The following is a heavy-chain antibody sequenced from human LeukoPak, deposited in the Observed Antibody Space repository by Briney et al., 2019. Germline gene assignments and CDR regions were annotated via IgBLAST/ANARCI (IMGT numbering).Heavy chain of an antibody. D-gene: IGHD3-10*01. Sequence: ASVKVSCKASGYTFTSYGISWVRQAPGQGLEGMGWISAYNGNTNYAQKFQGRVTMTRDTSISTAYMELSRLRSDDTAVYYCARTSGSYYNAHDYWGQGTLVTVSS. CDR1: GYTFTSYG. CDR2: ISAYNGNT. V-gene: IGHV1-18*01. J-gene: IGHJ4*02. CDR3: ARTSGSYYNAHDY.